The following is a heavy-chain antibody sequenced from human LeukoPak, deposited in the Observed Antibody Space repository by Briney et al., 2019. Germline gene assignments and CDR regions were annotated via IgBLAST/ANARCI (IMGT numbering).Heavy chain of an antibody. J-gene: IGHJ5*02. CDR3: AGGSLWSPNWFDP. CDR1: GFSISNYW. D-gene: IGHD3-10*01. V-gene: IGHV3-7*01. Sequence: GGSLRLSCAASGFSISNYWMNWVRQAPGKGLEWVANIKQDGSEKFFVDSVRGRFSISRDNAKNSLYLQMNSLRADDTAVYYCAGGSLWSPNWFDPWGQGTLVTVSS. CDR2: IKQDGSEK.